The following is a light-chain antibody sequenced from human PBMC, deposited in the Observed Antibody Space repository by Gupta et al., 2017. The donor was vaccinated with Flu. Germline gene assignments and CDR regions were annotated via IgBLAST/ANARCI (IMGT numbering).Light chain of an antibody. CDR2: KNS. Sequence: SSVSIASSFVQWCQRRPGSSPTTVIYKNSQRPSGVPDRFSGSSDRSSNSASRTISGLKTEDEADYYCHSYDTNTVIFGGGTKLTVL. J-gene: IGLJ2*01. CDR3: HSYDTNTVI. V-gene: IGLV6-57*01. CDR1: SVSIASSF.